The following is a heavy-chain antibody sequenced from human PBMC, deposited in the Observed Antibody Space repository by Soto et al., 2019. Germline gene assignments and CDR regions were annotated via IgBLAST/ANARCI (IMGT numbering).Heavy chain of an antibody. J-gene: IGHJ6*02. CDR3: AKDKGYCSSTSCYTMGV. Sequence: ALRLSFAASGFTFSSYGMHWVRQAPGKGLEWVAVISYDGSNKYYADSVKGRFTISRDNSKNTLYLQMNSLRAEDTAVYYCAKDKGYCSSTSCYTMGVWGQGTTVTVSS. D-gene: IGHD2-2*02. V-gene: IGHV3-30*18. CDR1: GFTFSSYG. CDR2: ISYDGSNK.